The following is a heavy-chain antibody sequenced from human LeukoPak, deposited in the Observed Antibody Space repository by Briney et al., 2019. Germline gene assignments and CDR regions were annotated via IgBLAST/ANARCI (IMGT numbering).Heavy chain of an antibody. J-gene: IGHJ4*02. CDR1: GYTFTGYY. D-gene: IGHD1-26*01. CDR2: INPNSGGT. Sequence: ASVKVSCKASGYTFTGYYMHWVRQAPGQGLEWMGWINPNSGGTNYAQKFQGRVTMTRDTSISTAYMELSRLRFDDTAVYYCAREPTPNSGSFYDYWGQGTLVTVSS. CDR3: AREPTPNSGSFYDY. V-gene: IGHV1-2*02.